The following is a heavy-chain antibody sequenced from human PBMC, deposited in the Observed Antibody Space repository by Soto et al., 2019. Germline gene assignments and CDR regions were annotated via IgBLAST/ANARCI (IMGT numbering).Heavy chain of an antibody. V-gene: IGHV3-30*03. CDR3: XXXXYSGPLDY. CDR1: GFTFSSYG. CDR2: ISYDGSNK. J-gene: IGHJ4*02. D-gene: IGHD2-15*01. Sequence: QVQLVESGGGVVQPGRSLRLSCAASGFTFSSYGMHWVRQAPGKGLEWVAVISYDGSNKYYADSVKGRFTISRDNSKNTLYLQMNSLRAEDTAXYXXXXXXYSGPLDYWGQGTLVTVSS.